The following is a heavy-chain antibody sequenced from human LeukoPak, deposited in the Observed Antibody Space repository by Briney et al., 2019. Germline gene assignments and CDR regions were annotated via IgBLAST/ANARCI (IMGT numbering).Heavy chain of an antibody. CDR1: GFSFGSYA. CDR2: ICGSVSGSGDCT. J-gene: IGHJ3*02. D-gene: IGHD3-22*01. CDR3: ARGTYYYDSSGYYHDAFDI. Sequence: GGSLRLSCAASGFSFGSYAMSWVRQAAGKGLEWVSEICGSVSGSGDCTHYADSVKGRFTISRDNSKNTLYLQMNSLRAEDTAVYYCARGTYYYDSSGYYHDAFDIWGQGTMVTVSS. V-gene: IGHV3-23*01.